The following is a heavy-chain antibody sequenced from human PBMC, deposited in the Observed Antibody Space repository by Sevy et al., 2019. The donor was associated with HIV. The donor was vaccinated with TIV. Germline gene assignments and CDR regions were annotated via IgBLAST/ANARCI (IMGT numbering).Heavy chain of an antibody. CDR2: VYYTGGT. CDR1: GGSINSDH. V-gene: IGHV4-59*08. J-gene: IGHJ3*02. Sequence: SETLSLTCTVSGGSINSDHWNWIRQPPGKGLEWIGHVYYTGGTNYNPSLKNRVTISVDRTKNQFSLKLTSVTAADTAVYYCARRNDFDIWAQGTMVTVSS. CDR3: ARRNDFDI.